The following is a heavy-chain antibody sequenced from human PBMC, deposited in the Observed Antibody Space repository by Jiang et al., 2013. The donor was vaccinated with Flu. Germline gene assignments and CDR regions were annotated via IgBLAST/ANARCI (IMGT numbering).Heavy chain of an antibody. D-gene: IGHD6-19*01. CDR3: VRVGTVAVHQPFDS. CDR1: GFTFNNYD. J-gene: IGHJ4*02. CDR2: INSGGDTR. V-gene: IGHV3-48*03. Sequence: VQLLESGGGLVQPGGSLRLSCAASGFTFNNYDMNWVRQAPGKGLEWLSYINSGGDTRFYGDSVKGRFTTSRDNAKNSVDLQMNSLTAEDTAVYYCVRVGTVAVHQPFDSWGQGILVTVSS.